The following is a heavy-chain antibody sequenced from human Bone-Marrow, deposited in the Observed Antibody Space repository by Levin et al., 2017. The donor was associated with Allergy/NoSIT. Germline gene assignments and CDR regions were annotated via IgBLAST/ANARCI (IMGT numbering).Heavy chain of an antibody. J-gene: IGHJ5*02. CDR2: IYPGDSDT. CDR3: ARRKKGADTAMEKGEWVDP. CDR1: GYSFTSYW. Sequence: GESLKISCKGSGYSFTSYWIGWVRQMPGKGLEWMGIIYPGDSDTRYSPSFQGQVTISADKSISTAYLQWSSLKASDTAMYYCARRKKGADTAMEKGEWVDPWGQGTLVTVSS. D-gene: IGHD5-18*01. V-gene: IGHV5-51*01.